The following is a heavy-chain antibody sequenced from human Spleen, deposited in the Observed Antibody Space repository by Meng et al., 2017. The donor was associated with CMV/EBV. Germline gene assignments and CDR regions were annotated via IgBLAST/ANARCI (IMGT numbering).Heavy chain of an antibody. CDR3: ARGAYGYADNWFDP. D-gene: IGHD5-18*01. CDR1: GGSVSSGSYY. J-gene: IGHJ5*02. CDR2: IYYSGST. Sequence: SETLSLTCTVSGGSVSSGSYYWSWIRQPPGKGLEWIGYIYYSGSTNYNPSLKSRVTISVDTSKNQFSLKLSSVTAADTAVYYCARGAYGYADNWFDPWGQGTLVTVSS. V-gene: IGHV4-61*01.